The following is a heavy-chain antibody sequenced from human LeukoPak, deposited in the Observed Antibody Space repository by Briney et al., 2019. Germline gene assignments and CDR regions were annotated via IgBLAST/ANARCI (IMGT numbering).Heavy chain of an antibody. J-gene: IGHJ4*02. D-gene: IGHD6-19*01. V-gene: IGHV4-59*01. CDR1: GGSISSYY. CDR3: ARVMGSGWTGFDY. CDR2: TYDSGYT. Sequence: SETLSLICTVSGGSISSYYWTWIRLPPGKGLEWIGYTYDSGYTNYNPSLKSRVTISVDMSKNQFSLKLSSVTAADTAVYYCARVMGSGWTGFDYWGQGTLVTVSS.